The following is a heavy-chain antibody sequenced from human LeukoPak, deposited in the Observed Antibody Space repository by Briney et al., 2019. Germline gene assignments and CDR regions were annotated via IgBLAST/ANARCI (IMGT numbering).Heavy chain of an antibody. D-gene: IGHD3-16*01. V-gene: IGHV1-69*02. CDR1: RGTFSSYT. CDR2: IIPILDIA. CDR3: ARGRRGSGNQFVDY. J-gene: IGHJ4*02. Sequence: GSSVKVSCKASRGTFSSYTISWVRQAPGQGLEWMGRIIPILDIASYAQNFQGRVTITARKSPSTAYMELSSLKSEDTAVYYCARGRRGSGNQFVDYWGQGTLVTVSS.